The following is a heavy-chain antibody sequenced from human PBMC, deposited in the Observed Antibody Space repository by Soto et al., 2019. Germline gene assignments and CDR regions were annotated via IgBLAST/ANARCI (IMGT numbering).Heavy chain of an antibody. CDR2: ISAHNGNT. D-gene: IGHD1-1*01. CDR3: ARGRYGDY. Sequence: QVHLVQSGAEVRKPGASVKVSCKGSGYTFTTYGITWVRQAPGQGLEWMGWISAHNGNTNYAQKLQGRGNVTRDTSTSTAYMELRNLRSDDTAVYYWARGRYGDYWGQGALVTVSS. CDR1: GYTFTTYG. V-gene: IGHV1-18*01. J-gene: IGHJ4*02.